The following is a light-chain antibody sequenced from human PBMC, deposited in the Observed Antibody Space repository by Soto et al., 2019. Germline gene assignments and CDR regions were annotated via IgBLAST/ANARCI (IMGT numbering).Light chain of an antibody. J-gene: IGLJ1*01. V-gene: IGLV2-8*01. CDR3: SSYVGNNNYV. CDR1: SSDIGDYNS. CDR2: EVT. Sequence: ALTQPPSASGSPGQSVTFSCTGTSSDIGDYNSVSWYQQHPGKAPKLMIYEVTKRPSGVPDRFSGSKSGNTASLTVSGLQADDEADYYCSSYVGNNNYVFGTGTKVTVL.